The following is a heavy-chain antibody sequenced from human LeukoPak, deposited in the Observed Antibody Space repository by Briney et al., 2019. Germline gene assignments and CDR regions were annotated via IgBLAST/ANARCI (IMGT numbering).Heavy chain of an antibody. CDR3: ARGDDYYGSGSPPSY. Sequence: GGSLRLSCAASGITFSNYAMTWVRQAPAKGLEWVSSISGSTDRTYYADSVKGRFTISRDNSKNTLYLQMNSLRAEDTAVYYCARGDDYYGSGSPPSYWGQGTLVTVSS. D-gene: IGHD3-10*01. CDR2: ISGSTDRT. V-gene: IGHV3-23*01. J-gene: IGHJ4*02. CDR1: GITFSNYA.